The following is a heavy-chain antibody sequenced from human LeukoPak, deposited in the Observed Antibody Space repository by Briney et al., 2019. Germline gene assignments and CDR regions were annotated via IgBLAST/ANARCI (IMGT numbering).Heavy chain of an antibody. Sequence: GASVKVSCKASGYTFTSYGISWVRQAPGQGLEWMGWISAYNGNTNYAQKLQGRDTMTTDTSTSTAYMELRSLRSDDTAVYYCAREGVTGRWLQLANFDYWGQGTLVTVSS. CDR2: ISAYNGNT. V-gene: IGHV1-18*01. J-gene: IGHJ4*02. CDR3: AREGVTGRWLQLANFDY. D-gene: IGHD5-24*01. CDR1: GYTFTSYG.